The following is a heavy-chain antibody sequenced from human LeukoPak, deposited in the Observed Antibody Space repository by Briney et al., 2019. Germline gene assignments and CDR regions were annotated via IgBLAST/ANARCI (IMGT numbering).Heavy chain of an antibody. CDR3: ARVGKYGGLIGAANWFDP. CDR2: IYHSGST. Sequence: SETLSLTCTVSGFSLTSGYYWGWIRQSPGKGLEWIANIYHSGSTYYNLSLKSRVTMSADTSKNQFSLKLSSLTAADTAIYYCARVGKYGGLIGAANWFDPWGQGTLVTVSS. CDR1: GFSLTSGYY. D-gene: IGHD3-16*02. V-gene: IGHV4-38-2*02. J-gene: IGHJ5*02.